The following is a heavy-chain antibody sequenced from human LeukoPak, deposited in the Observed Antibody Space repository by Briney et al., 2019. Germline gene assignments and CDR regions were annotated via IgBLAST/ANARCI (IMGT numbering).Heavy chain of an antibody. CDR3: ARDRVVATILYWFDP. CDR2: INPNSGGT. V-gene: IGHV1-2*02. CDR1: GYTFTGYY. J-gene: IGHJ5*02. Sequence: ASVKVSCKASGYTFTGYYMHWLRQAPGQGLEWMGWINPNSGGTSYAQKFQGRVTMTRDTSISTAYMELSRLRSDDTAVYYCARDRVVATILYWFDPWGQGTLVTVSS. D-gene: IGHD5-12*01.